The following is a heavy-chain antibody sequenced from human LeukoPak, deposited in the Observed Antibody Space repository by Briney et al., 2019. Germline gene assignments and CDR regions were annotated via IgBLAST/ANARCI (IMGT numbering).Heavy chain of an antibody. Sequence: ASVKVSCKTSGFTFTNYYMHWVRQAPGQGLEWMGIINPSGGSTSYAQKFQGRVTMTRDTSTSTVYMELSSLRSEDTAVYYCARGGPEDAFDYWGQGTLVTVSS. J-gene: IGHJ4*02. V-gene: IGHV1-46*01. CDR1: GFTFTNYY. CDR2: INPSGGST. CDR3: ARGGPEDAFDY.